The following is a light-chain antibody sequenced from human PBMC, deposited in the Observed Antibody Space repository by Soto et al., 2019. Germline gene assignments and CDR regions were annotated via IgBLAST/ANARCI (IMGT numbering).Light chain of an antibody. J-gene: IGLJ2*01. V-gene: IGLV1-47*02. CDR2: CND. Sequence: QSVLTQPPSASGTPGQRVTISCSGSSSNIGTNYVYWYKQLPGTAPKLLIYCNDQRPSGVPDRFSGSKSGTSASLAITGLRSDDEADYYCATWDDDLYTPIIGGGTKVTVL. CDR3: ATWDDDLYTPI. CDR1: SSNIGTNY.